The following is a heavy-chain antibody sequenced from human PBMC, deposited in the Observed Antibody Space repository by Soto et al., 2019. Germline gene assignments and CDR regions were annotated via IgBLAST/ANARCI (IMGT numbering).Heavy chain of an antibody. CDR3: ARRAVAGTTDY. CDR1: GYTFTSYY. CDR2: INPSGGST. Sequence: QVQLVQSGAEVKKPGASVKVSCKASGYTFTSYYMHWVRQAPGQGLEWMGIINPSGGSTSYAQKFQGGVTMTRDTSTSTVYMELSSLRSEDTAVYYCARRAVAGTTDYWGQGTLVTVSS. J-gene: IGHJ4*02. V-gene: IGHV1-46*01. D-gene: IGHD6-19*01.